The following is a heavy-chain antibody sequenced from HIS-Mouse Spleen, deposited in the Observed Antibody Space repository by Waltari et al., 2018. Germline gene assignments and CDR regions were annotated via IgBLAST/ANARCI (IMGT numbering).Heavy chain of an antibody. Sequence: EVQLVESGGGLVKPGGSLRLSFAAPGFTCSNAWMSWVRQAPGKGLEWVGRIKSKTDGGTTDYAAPVKGRFTISRDDSKNTLYLQMNSLKTEDTAVYYCTYSSSWYRNNAFDIWGQGTMVTVSS. J-gene: IGHJ3*02. V-gene: IGHV3-15*01. CDR1: GFTCSNAW. CDR2: IKSKTDGGTT. CDR3: TYSSSWYRNNAFDI. D-gene: IGHD6-13*01.